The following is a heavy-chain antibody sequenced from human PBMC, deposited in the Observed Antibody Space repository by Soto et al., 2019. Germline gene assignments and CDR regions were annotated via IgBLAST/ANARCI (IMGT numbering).Heavy chain of an antibody. J-gene: IGHJ3*02. V-gene: IGHV3-23*01. CDR1: GFTVCSYA. CDR2: ISGSGGST. CDR3: AKDRYCSGGSCYSEWAFDI. Sequence: PGGSMRLSCAASGFTVCSYAMSWVRQDPGKGLEWVSAISGSGGSTYYADSVKGRFTISRDNSKNTLYLQMNSLRAEDTAVYYSAKDRYCSGGSCYSEWAFDIWGQGKMVTVS. D-gene: IGHD2-15*01.